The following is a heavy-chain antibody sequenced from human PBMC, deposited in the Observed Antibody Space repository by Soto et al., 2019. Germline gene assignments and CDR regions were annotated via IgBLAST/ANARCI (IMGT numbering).Heavy chain of an antibody. Sequence: PSETLSLTCAVYGRSFSGYYWTWIRQPPGTGLEWIGEINHSGSTNYNPSLKSRVTISVDTSKNQFSLKLTSVTAADTAVYYCARDKITGLFDYWGRGTQVTVSS. J-gene: IGHJ4*02. V-gene: IGHV4-34*01. CDR3: ARDKITGLFDY. CDR1: GRSFSGYY. CDR2: INHSGST. D-gene: IGHD2-8*02.